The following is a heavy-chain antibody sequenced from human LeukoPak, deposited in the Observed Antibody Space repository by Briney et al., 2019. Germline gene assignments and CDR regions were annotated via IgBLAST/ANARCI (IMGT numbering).Heavy chain of an antibody. CDR2: ISGDDGST. CDR3: AKDRGWYDY. J-gene: IGHJ4*02. V-gene: IGHV3-43*02. Sequence: GGSLRLSCAASGFTFDDYAMHWVRQAPGKGLEWVSLISGDDGSTYYADSVKGRFTISRDNSKNSLYLQMNSLRTEDTALYHCAKDRGWYDYWGQGTLVTVSS. CDR1: GFTFDDYA. D-gene: IGHD6-19*01.